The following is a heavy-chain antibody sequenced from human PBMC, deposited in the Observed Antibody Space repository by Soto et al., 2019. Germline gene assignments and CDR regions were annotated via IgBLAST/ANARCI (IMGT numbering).Heavy chain of an antibody. CDR2: IDPSDSYT. J-gene: IGHJ6*02. V-gene: IGHV5-10-1*01. Sequence: GESLKISCNGSGYSFTSYWISWVRQMPGKGLEWMGRIDPSDSYTNYSPSFQGHVTISADKSISTAYLQWSSLKASDTAMYYCARTAAAGKYYYGMDVWGQGTTVTVSS. CDR3: ARTAAAGKYYYGMDV. CDR1: GYSFTSYW. D-gene: IGHD6-13*01.